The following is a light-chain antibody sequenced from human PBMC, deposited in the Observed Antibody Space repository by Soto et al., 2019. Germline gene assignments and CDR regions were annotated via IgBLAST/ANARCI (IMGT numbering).Light chain of an antibody. V-gene: IGLV2-23*01. CDR1: SSDVGSYNL. Sequence: QSVLTQPASVSGSPGQSITISCTGTSSDVGSYNLVSWYQQHPGKAPKLTIYEGSKRPSGVSNRFSGSKSGNTASLTISGLQAEDEADYYCCSYAGSQVFGGGTKLTVL. J-gene: IGLJ2*01. CDR3: CSYAGSQV. CDR2: EGS.